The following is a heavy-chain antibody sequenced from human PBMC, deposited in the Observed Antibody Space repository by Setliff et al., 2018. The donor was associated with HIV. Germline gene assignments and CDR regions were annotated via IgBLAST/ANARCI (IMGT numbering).Heavy chain of an antibody. CDR1: GGSISSSSYY. J-gene: IGHJ6*03. D-gene: IGHD3-10*01. CDR3: ARDRRGYYYGSGSCYMDV. Sequence: SETLSLTCTVSGGSISSSSYYWGWIRQPPGKGLEWIGSIYYSGSTYYNPSLKSRVTISVDSSKNQFSLRLSSVTAADTAVYYCARDRRGYYYGSGSCYMDVWGTGTTVTAP. V-gene: IGHV4-39*02. CDR2: IYYSGST.